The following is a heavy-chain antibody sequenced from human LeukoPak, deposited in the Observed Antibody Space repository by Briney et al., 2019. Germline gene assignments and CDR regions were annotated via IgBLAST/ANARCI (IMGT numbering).Heavy chain of an antibody. CDR1: GGSISGYF. CDR2: IYTSGST. D-gene: IGHD4-17*01. CDR3: AREGEYGDFSFDY. J-gene: IGHJ4*02. Sequence: PSETLSLTCTVSGGSISGYFWSWIRQPAGKGLEWIGRIYTSGSTNYNPSLKSRVTMSIDTSKNQFSLKLNSVTAADTAVYYCAREGEYGDFSFDYWGQGTLVTVSS. V-gene: IGHV4-4*07.